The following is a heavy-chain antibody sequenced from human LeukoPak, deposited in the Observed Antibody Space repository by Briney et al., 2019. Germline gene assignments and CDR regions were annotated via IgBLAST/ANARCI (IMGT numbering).Heavy chain of an antibody. CDR3: ARGMVATIFDY. J-gene: IGHJ4*02. CDR1: GFTFSTYA. V-gene: IGHV3-23*01. D-gene: IGHD5-24*01. CDR2: ISGSGGNT. Sequence: GGSLRLSCAASGFTFSTYAMSWVRQAPGKGLEWVSGISGSGGNTYYADSVKGRFTISRDNAKNSLYLQMNSLRAEDTAVYYCARGMVATIFDYWGQGTLVTVSS.